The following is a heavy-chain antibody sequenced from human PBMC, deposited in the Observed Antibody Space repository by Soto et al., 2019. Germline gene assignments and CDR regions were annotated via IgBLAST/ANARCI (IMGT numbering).Heavy chain of an antibody. CDR3: ARDLTGTTPDLY. Sequence: PGGSLRLSCAASGFTFSSYSMNWVRQAPGKGLEWVSYISSSGSNIIYADSVKGRFTISRDNAKNSLHLQMNSLRAEDTAVYYCARDLTGTTPDLYWGQGTLVTVSS. V-gene: IGHV3-48*01. CDR2: ISSSGSNI. D-gene: IGHD1-1*01. J-gene: IGHJ4*02. CDR1: GFTFSSYS.